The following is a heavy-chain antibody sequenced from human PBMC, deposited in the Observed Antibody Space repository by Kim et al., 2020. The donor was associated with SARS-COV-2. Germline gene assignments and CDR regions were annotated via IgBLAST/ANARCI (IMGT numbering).Heavy chain of an antibody. CDR3: ARDMGYSGYDGAGDY. Sequence: QKFQGRVTMTRDTSTSTVYMELSSLRSEDTAVYYCARDMGYSGYDGAGDYWGQGTLVTVSS. V-gene: IGHV1-46*01. D-gene: IGHD5-12*01. J-gene: IGHJ4*02.